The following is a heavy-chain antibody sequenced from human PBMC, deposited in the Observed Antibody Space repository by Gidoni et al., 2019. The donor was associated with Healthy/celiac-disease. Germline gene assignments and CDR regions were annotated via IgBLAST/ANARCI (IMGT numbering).Heavy chain of an antibody. CDR2: INHSGST. D-gene: IGHD6-13*01. Sequence: QVQLQQWGAGLLKPSETLSLTCAVYGGSFSGYYWSWIRQPPGKGLEWIGEINHSGSTNYNPSLKSRVTISVDTSKNQFSLKLSSVTAADTAVYYCARLPGYSSSWYVSDFDYWGQGTLVTVSS. V-gene: IGHV4-34*01. J-gene: IGHJ4*02. CDR1: GGSFSGYY. CDR3: ARLPGYSSSWYVSDFDY.